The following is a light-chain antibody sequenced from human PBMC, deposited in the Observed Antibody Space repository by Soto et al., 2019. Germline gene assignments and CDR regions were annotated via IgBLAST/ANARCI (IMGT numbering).Light chain of an antibody. Sequence: QSVLTQPPSVSGAPGQRVTISCTGSSSNIGAGYDVHWYQQLPGTAPKLLIYGTSNRPSGVPDRFSGSKSGTSASLAITGLQAEDEADYYCQSYDSGVSVWVFGGGTKLTVL. V-gene: IGLV1-40*01. CDR2: GTS. CDR1: SSNIGAGYD. J-gene: IGLJ3*02. CDR3: QSYDSGVSVWV.